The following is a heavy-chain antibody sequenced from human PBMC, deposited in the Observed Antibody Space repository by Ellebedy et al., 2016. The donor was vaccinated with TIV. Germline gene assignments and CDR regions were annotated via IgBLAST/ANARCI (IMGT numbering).Heavy chain of an antibody. CDR1: GFTFTNYW. CDR3: ARDKIVGATYFDY. D-gene: IGHD1-26*01. J-gene: IGHJ4*02. Sequence: GESLKISCAGSGFTFTNYWMNWVRQAPGKGLEWVANINQNGSKIYYVDSVKGRFTISRDNAKNSVSLQMNSLRVEDTAVYYCARDKIVGATYFDYWGQGTLVTVSS. CDR2: INQNGSKI. V-gene: IGHV3-7*01.